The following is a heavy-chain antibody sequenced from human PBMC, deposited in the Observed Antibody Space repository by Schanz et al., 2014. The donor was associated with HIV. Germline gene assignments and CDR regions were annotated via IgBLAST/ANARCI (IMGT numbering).Heavy chain of an antibody. D-gene: IGHD2-8*01. J-gene: IGHJ6*02. Sequence: QVQLVQSGAEVKKPGSSVKVSCTTFGGAFRIYAMSWVRQAPGQGLEWMGWINPNSGGTNYAQKFQGRVTMTRDTSISTAFMELSSLRSDDTAVYYCARDTNFVLDVWGQGTTVTVSS. CDR3: ARDTNFVLDV. V-gene: IGHV1-2*02. CDR1: GGAFRIYA. CDR2: INPNSGGT.